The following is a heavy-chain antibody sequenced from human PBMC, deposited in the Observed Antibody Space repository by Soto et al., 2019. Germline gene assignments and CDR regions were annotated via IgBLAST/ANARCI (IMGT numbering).Heavy chain of an antibody. CDR3: ARLVYDTRLNYMYFDF. V-gene: IGHV4-4*02. D-gene: IGHD3-10*01. CDR2: IFHDGTA. J-gene: IGHJ4*02. CDR1: GVSISSGNW. Sequence: SETLSLTCAVSGVSISSGNWWTWVRQTPQRGLEYIGEIFHDGTANYYPSFERRVAISVDTSKNQFSLKLTSVTAAYAAIYFCARLVYDTRLNYMYFDFWGQGALVTVSS.